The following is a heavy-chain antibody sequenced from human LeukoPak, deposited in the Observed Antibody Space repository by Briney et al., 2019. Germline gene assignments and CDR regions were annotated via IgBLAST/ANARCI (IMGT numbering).Heavy chain of an antibody. CDR3: ARVSWPPGSSWYYFDY. CDR2: IYTSGST. D-gene: IGHD3-10*01. J-gene: IGHJ4*02. CDR1: GGSISSYY. V-gene: IGHV4-4*07. Sequence: ASETLSLTCTVSGGSISSYYWSWIRQPAGKGLEWIGRIYTSGSTNYNPSLKSRVAISVDTSKNQFSLNLSSVTAADTAVYYCARVSWPPGSSWYYFDYWGQGTLVTVTS.